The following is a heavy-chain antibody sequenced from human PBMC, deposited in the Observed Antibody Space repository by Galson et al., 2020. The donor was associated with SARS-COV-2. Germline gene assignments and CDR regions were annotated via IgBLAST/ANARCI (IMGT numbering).Heavy chain of an antibody. CDR1: RGTFINYA. V-gene: IGHV1-69*13. D-gene: IGHD3-10*01. J-gene: IGHJ6*03. CDR2: IIPIFGTA. CDR3: AREMSGRSSSYVGELYYDYMDD. Sequence: SSVNDSCKASRGTFINYAISWLRQPPGQRLEWMGGIIPIFGTANYAHKFQGRVTITAEESTSTAYMELSSLRSEDTAVYYCAREMSGRSSSYVGELYYDYMDDWGKGTTVTVSS.